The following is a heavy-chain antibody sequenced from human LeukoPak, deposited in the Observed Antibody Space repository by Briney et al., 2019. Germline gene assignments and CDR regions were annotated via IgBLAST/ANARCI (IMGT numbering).Heavy chain of an antibody. D-gene: IGHD3-10*01. CDR2: IYYSGST. CDR3: ARDHRAMVRGRPFEWFDP. V-gene: IGHV4-59*06. J-gene: IGHJ5*02. CDR1: GGSISSYY. Sequence: PSETLSLTCTVSGGSISSYYWSWIRQHPGKGLEWIGYIYYSGSTYYNPSLKSRVTISVDTSKNQFSLKLSSVTAADTAVYYCARDHRAMVRGRPFEWFDPWGQGTLVTVSS.